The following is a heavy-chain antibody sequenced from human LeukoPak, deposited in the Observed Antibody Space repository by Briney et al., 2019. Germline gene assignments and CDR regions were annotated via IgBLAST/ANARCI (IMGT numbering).Heavy chain of an antibody. V-gene: IGHV3-23*01. J-gene: IGHJ4*02. CDR1: EFTFSNYA. Sequence: GGSLRLSCAASEFTFSNYAVSWVRQSPGKGLEWVSGIYGGGSGSTFYAESVKGRFTISRDNSKNTLYLQMNSLRDEDTAIYYCAKDFTPDGIWDIDYWGRGTLITVSS. D-gene: IGHD1-14*01. CDR3: AKDFTPDGIWDIDY. CDR2: IYGGGSGST.